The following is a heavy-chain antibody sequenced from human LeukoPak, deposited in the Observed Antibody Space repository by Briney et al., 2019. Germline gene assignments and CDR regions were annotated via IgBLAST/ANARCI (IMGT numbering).Heavy chain of an antibody. Sequence: PGESLKSSCKASGYSFTTYWIGWVRQMPGKGLEWMGIIYPADSTAHYSPSFEGQVTISVDESINTAYLQWSRLKASDTAMYYCARQIYNNSGYWYYFDCWGQGTLVTVSS. CDR2: IYPADSTA. CDR1: GYSFTTYW. CDR3: ARQIYNNSGYWYYFDC. V-gene: IGHV5-51*01. D-gene: IGHD3-22*01. J-gene: IGHJ4*02.